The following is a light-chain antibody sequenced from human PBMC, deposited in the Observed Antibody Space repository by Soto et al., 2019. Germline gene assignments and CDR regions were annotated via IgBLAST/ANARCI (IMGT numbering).Light chain of an antibody. CDR2: GAS. V-gene: IGKV3-15*01. J-gene: IGKJ2*01. CDR3: QQYDNWTYT. CDR1: QSVSNT. Sequence: EIVMTQSPATLSASPGERATLSCRASQSVSNTLAWYQQKPGQAPRLLMYGASIRATGIPARFSGGGSGTQFTLTISSLQSEDFAVYYCQQYDNWTYTFGQGTKVDIK.